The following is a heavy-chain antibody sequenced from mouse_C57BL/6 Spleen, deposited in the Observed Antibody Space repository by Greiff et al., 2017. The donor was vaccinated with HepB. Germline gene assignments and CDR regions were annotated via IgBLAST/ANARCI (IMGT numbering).Heavy chain of an antibody. V-gene: IGHV1-14*01. CDR2: IYPYNDGT. D-gene: IGHD1-1*01. Sequence: EVKLMESGPELVKPGASVKMSCKASGYTFTSYVMHWVKQKPGQGLEWIGYIYPYNDGTKYNEKFKGKATLTSDKSSSTAYMELSSLTSEDSAVYYCARERNYYGSSYYYFDYWGQGTTLTVSS. CDR1: GYTFTSYV. J-gene: IGHJ2*01. CDR3: ARERNYYGSSYYYFDY.